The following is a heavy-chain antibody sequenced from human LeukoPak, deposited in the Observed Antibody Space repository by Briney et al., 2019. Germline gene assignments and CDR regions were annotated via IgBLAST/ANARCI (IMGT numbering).Heavy chain of an antibody. V-gene: IGHV4-34*01. CDR2: INHSGTT. J-gene: IGHJ4*02. CDR3: ARARVKWELPGY. CDR1: GGSFSGYY. Sequence: PSETLSLTCAVYGGSFSGYYWSWLRQSPGKGLEWIGEINHSGTTNCNPSLKSRISISVDTSKNQFSLKLNSVTASATAVYYCARARVKWELPGYWGQGTLVTVSS. D-gene: IGHD1-26*01.